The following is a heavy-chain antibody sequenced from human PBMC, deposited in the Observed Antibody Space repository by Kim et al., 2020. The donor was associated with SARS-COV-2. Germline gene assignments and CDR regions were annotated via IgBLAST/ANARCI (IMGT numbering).Heavy chain of an antibody. Sequence: GGSLRLSCAASGFTFSSYWMSWVRQAPGKGLEWVANIKQDGSEKYYVDSVKGRFTISRDNAKNSLYLQMNSLRAEDTAVYYCARSSVRVRGVIRVYFDYWGQGTLVTVSS. CDR3: ARSSVRVRGVIRVYFDY. D-gene: IGHD3-10*01. V-gene: IGHV3-7*01. J-gene: IGHJ4*02. CDR1: GFTFSSYW. CDR2: IKQDGSEK.